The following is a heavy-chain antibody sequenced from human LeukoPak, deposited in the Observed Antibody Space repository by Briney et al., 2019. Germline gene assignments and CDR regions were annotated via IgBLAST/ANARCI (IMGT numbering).Heavy chain of an antibody. CDR2: INHSGST. CDR3: ARAEADCSSTSCYINWFDP. CDR1: GGSFSGYY. Sequence: SETLSLTCAVYGGSFSGYYWSWIRQPPGKGLEWIGEINHSGSTNYNPSHKSRVTISVDTSKNQFSLKLSSVTAADTAVYYCARAEADCSSTSCYINWFDPWGQGTLVTVSS. D-gene: IGHD2-2*01. V-gene: IGHV4-34*01. J-gene: IGHJ5*02.